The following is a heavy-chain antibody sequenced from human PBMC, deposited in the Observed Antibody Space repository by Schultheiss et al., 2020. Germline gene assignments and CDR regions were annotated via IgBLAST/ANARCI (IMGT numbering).Heavy chain of an antibody. J-gene: IGHJ3*02. CDR3: ARYVHGVIDI. V-gene: IGHV3-74*01. CDR1: GFTFDDYA. D-gene: IGHD2-8*01. Sequence: GESLKISCAASGFTFDDYAMQWVRQAPGKGLEWVSRINSDGSFTSYADSVKGRFTISRDNAKNTLYLQMNSLRAEDTALYSCARYVHGVIDIWGQGTMVTVSS. CDR2: INSDGSFT.